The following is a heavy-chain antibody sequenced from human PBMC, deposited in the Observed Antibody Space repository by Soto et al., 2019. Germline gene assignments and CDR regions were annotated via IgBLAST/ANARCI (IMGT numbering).Heavy chain of an antibody. CDR3: ARDTGIAAAGRGHWFDP. Sequence: QVQLQQWGAGLLKPSETLSLTCAVYGGSFSGYYWSWIRQPPGKGLEWIGEINHSGSTNYNPALKSRVTISVDTSKNQFSLKLSSGTAADTAVYYCARDTGIAAAGRGHWFDPWGQGTLVTVSS. CDR1: GGSFSGYY. D-gene: IGHD6-13*01. J-gene: IGHJ5*02. V-gene: IGHV4-34*01. CDR2: INHSGST.